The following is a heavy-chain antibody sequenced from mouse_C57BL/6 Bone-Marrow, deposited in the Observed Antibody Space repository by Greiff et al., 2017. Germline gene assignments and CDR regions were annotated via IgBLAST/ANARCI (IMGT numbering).Heavy chain of an antibody. V-gene: IGHV12-3*01. CDR3: AGVYYYGSS. J-gene: IGHJ3*01. CDR2: ITHSGET. Sequence: VQLVESGPGLVKPSQSLFLTCSITGFPITSGYYWIWIRQSPGKPLEWMGYITHSGETFYNPSLQSPISITRETSKNQFFLQLNSVTTEDTAMYYCAGVYYYGSSWGQGTLVTVSA. D-gene: IGHD1-1*01. CDR1: GFPITSGYY.